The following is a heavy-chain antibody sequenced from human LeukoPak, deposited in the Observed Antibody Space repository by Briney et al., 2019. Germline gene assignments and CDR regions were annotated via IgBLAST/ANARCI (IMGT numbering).Heavy chain of an antibody. D-gene: IGHD3-10*01. CDR1: GYTFTSYY. Sequence: GASVKASCKASGYTFTSYYMHWVRQAPGQGLEWMGIINPSGGSTNYAQKFQGRVTMTRDMSTSTVYMELSSLRSEDTAVYYCARVTLIRGVRYAFDMWGQGTMVTVSS. CDR3: ARVTLIRGVRYAFDM. J-gene: IGHJ3*02. CDR2: INPSGGST. V-gene: IGHV1-46*01.